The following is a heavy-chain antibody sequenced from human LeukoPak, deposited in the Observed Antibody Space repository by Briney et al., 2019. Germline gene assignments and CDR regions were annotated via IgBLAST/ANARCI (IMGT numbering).Heavy chain of an antibody. V-gene: IGHV3-48*03. D-gene: IGHD2-2*01. J-gene: IGHJ4*01. CDR2: ISDAGNTL. Sequence: PGGSLRLSCAASGFTFTSHDMNWVRQAPGKGLEWLAYISDAGNTLYYADSEKGRFTISRDNAKNSLSLQMNILSVDATAFYYWARGGVWVAEVPITYFFDSWGQGSPVTVAS. CDR1: GFTFTSHD. CDR3: ARGGVWVAEVPITYFFDS.